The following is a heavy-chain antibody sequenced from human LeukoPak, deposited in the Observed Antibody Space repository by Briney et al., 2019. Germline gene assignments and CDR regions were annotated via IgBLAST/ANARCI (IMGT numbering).Heavy chain of an antibody. D-gene: IGHD1-26*01. CDR1: GGSISSSSYY. J-gene: IGHJ5*02. CDR3: ARDIVRVVRWELPASYWFDP. Sequence: SETLSLTCTVSGGSISSSSYYWGWIRQPPGKGLEWIGSIYYSGSTYYNPSLKSRVTISVDTSKNQFSLKLSSVTAADTAVYYCARDIVRVVRWELPASYWFDPWGQGTLVTVSS. CDR2: IYYSGST. V-gene: IGHV4-39*07.